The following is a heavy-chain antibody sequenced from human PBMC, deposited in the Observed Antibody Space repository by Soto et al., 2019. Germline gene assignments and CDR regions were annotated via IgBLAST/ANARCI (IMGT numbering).Heavy chain of an antibody. CDR1: GYIFTSYY. CDR2: INPFDGSR. V-gene: IGHV1-46*01. CDR3: ARGLVAAHLWWGVDP. Sequence: ASVKVSCKASGYIFTSYYIHWVRQAPGQGLEWMGWINPFDGSRMFAQSFQGRVTMTRNTSISTAYMELSSLRSEDTAVYYCARGLVAAHLWWGVDPWGQGTLVTVSS. D-gene: IGHD6-6*01. J-gene: IGHJ5*02.